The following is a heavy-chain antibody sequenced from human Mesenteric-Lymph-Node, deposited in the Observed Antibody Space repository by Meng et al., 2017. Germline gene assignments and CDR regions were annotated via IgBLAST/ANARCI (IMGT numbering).Heavy chain of an antibody. CDR3: ARGPTEHSFDY. CDR1: GGCVSSNNW. D-gene: IGHD3-3*02. Sequence: QVQLQESGPGLVKPSGTLSLTCTVSGGCVSSNNWWRWIRQPPGKGLEWIGEINHGGSTNYNPPLKSRVTISADTSKNQLSLRLSSMTAADTAVYYCARGPTEHSFDYWGQGTLVTVSS. CDR2: INHGGST. J-gene: IGHJ4*02. V-gene: IGHV4-4*02.